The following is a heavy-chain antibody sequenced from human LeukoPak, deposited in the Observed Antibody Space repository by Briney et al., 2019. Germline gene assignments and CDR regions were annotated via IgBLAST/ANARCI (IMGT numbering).Heavy chain of an antibody. CDR3: ARVYCSSTSCYIGYFDY. V-gene: IGHV4-4*07. CDR2: IYTSGST. J-gene: IGHJ4*02. Sequence: SETLSLTCTVSGGSISSYYWSWIRQPAGKGLEWIGRIYTSGSTNYNPSLKSRVTMSVDTSKNQFSLKLSSVTAADTAVYYCARVYCSSTSCYIGYFDYWGQGTLVTVSS. D-gene: IGHD2-2*02. CDR1: GGSISSYY.